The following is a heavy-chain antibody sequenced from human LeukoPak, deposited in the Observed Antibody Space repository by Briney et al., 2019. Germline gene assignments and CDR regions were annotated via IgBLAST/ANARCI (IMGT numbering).Heavy chain of an antibody. V-gene: IGHV3-74*01. D-gene: IGHD5-18*01. CDR1: GFTFRSSW. Sequence: GGSLRLSCVAPGFTFRSSWMHSVRQAPGKGLVWVSSLNGDGSSVTYADSVKGRFTISRDNAKNTLCLQMNSLRVEDTAVYFCARGSGYSYGYRDSFDYWGQGTLVTVSS. J-gene: IGHJ4*02. CDR3: ARGSGYSYGYRDSFDY. CDR2: LNGDGSSV.